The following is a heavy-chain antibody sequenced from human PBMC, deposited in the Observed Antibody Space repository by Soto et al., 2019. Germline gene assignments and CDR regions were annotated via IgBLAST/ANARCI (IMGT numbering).Heavy chain of an antibody. CDR2: IYTGDSAT. CDR3: ARPEYTQDVWYDTYDI. D-gene: IGHD6-6*01. Sequence: PGGSLRLSCTASGYTFSSYRIGWVRQMPGKGLEWMGIIYTGDSATSYSPSFQGQVTISADKSINTAFLQWRSLKASDTAMYYCARPEYTQDVWYDTYDIWGQGTLVTVSS. J-gene: IGHJ3*02. CDR1: GYTFSSYR. V-gene: IGHV5-51*01.